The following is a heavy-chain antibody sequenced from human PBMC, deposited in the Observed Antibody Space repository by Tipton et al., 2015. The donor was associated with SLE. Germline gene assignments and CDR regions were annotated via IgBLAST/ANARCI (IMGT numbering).Heavy chain of an antibody. J-gene: IGHJ4*02. CDR1: GFTFSSYA. Sequence: SLRLSCAASGFTFSSYAMHWVRQAPGKGLEWVAVISYDGSNKYYADSVKGRFTISRGNSKNTLYLQMNSLRAEDTAVYYCARKELSTMRDYWGQGTLVTVSS. V-gene: IGHV3-30*04. D-gene: IGHD5-24*01. CDR3: ARKELSTMRDY. CDR2: ISYDGSNK.